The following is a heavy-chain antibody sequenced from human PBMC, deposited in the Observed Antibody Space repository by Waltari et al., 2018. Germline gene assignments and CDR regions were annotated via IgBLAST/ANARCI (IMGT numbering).Heavy chain of an antibody. J-gene: IGHJ4*02. CDR1: GFTFNNHA. D-gene: IGHD2-8*02. CDR3: AREGVLLAVPFDY. V-gene: IGHV3-30*04. CDR2: TSYDGSNE. Sequence: QVQLVESGGGVVQPGKSLRLSCVASGFTFNNHAMHWVRQTPGKGLEWVDVTSYDGSNEYYTDAVKGRFTISRDNSTNTLYLQMNSLRPEDTALYYCAREGVLLAVPFDYWGQGTLVTVSS.